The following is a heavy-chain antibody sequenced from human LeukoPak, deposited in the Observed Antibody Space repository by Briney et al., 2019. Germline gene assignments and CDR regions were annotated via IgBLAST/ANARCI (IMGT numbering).Heavy chain of an antibody. CDR2: IYYSGST. CDR1: GFTVSSNY. D-gene: IGHD3-16*02. CDR3: ARENYDYVWGSYRYRRRSLDY. J-gene: IGHJ4*02. Sequence: GSLRLSCAASGFTVSSNYMSWVRQAPGKGLEWIGYIYYSGSTNYNPSLKSRVTISVDTSKNQFSLKLSSVTAADTAVYYCARENYDYVWGSYRYRRRSLDYWGQGTLVTVSS. V-gene: IGHV4-59*02.